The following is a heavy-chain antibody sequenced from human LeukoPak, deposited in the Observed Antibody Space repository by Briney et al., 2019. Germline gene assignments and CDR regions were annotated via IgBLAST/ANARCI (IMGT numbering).Heavy chain of an antibody. Sequence: GESLKISCKGSGYSFTSYWIGWVRQMPGKGLEWMGIIYPGDSDTRYSPSLQGQVTISVDASIGTAYLQWSSLKASDTAIYYCARQNDFRLDYWGQGTLVTVSS. D-gene: IGHD3-3*01. V-gene: IGHV5-51*01. CDR2: IYPGDSDT. CDR1: GYSFTSYW. J-gene: IGHJ4*02. CDR3: ARQNDFRLDY.